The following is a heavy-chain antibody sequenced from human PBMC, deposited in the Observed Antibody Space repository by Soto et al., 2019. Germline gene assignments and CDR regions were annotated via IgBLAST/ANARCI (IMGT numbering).Heavy chain of an antibody. Sequence: PSETLSLTCTVSGGSISSGGYYWSWIRQHPGKGLEWIGYIYYSGSTYYNPSLKSRVTISVDTSKNQFSLKLSSVTAADTAVYYCTRDFLRGGVGWFFDWGQGTLVTVSS. CDR3: TRDFLRGGVGWFFD. J-gene: IGHJ4*02. V-gene: IGHV4-31*02. CDR1: GGSISSGGYY. D-gene: IGHD6-19*01. CDR2: IYYSGST.